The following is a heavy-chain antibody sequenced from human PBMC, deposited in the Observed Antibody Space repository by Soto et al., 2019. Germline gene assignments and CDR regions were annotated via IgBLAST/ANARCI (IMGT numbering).Heavy chain of an antibody. Sequence: GASVKVSCKASGYTFTSYAMQWVRQAPGQRLEWMGWINAGNGNTKYSQKFQGRVTITRDTSASTAYMELSSLRSEDTAVYYCARPPRFFFTSCRLGPGGQETRVTVS. CDR3: ARPPRFFFTSCRLGP. CDR2: INAGNGNT. CDR1: GYTFTSYA. J-gene: IGHJ5*02. V-gene: IGHV1-3*01. D-gene: IGHD2-2*01.